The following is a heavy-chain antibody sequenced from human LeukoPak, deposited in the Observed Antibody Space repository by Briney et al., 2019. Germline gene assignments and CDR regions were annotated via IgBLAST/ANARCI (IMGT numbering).Heavy chain of an antibody. CDR1: GFTFSNAW. J-gene: IGHJ4*02. CDR2: IKSKTDTGTP. D-gene: IGHD3-10*01. V-gene: IGHV3-15*01. CDR3: TTEGYGSGKELIVHHYFDH. Sequence: GGSLRLSCAASGFTFSNAWMNWVRQAPGKGLEWVGRIKSKTDTGTPDYAAPVKGRFAISRDDAKNTLYLQMKNVKTEDTAVYYCTTEGYGSGKELIVHHYFDHWGQGALVTVSS.